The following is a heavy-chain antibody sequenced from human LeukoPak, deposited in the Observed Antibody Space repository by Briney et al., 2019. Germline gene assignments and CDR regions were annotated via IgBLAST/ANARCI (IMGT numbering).Heavy chain of an antibody. D-gene: IGHD6-6*01. V-gene: IGHV3-21*01. CDR3: ARDREIAARPGGFDY. Sequence: GGSLRLSCAASGFTFSSYSMNWVRLAPGKGLEWVSSISSSSSYIYYADSVKGRFTISRDNAKNSLYLQMNSLRAENTAVYYCARDREIAARPGGFDYWGQGTLVTVSS. J-gene: IGHJ4*02. CDR1: GFTFSSYS. CDR2: ISSSSSYI.